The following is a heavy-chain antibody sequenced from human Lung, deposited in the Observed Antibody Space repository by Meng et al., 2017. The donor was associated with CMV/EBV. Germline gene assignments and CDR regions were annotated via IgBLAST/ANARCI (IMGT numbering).Heavy chain of an antibody. CDR2: INPNSGGT. Sequence: ASVXVSXKASGYTFTGYYMHWVRQAPGQGLEWMGWINPNSGGTNYAQKFQGRVTMTRDTSISTAYMELSRLRSDDTAVYYCARGLAVAGTSHFDYWGQGTLVTVPS. CDR1: GYTFTGYY. J-gene: IGHJ4*02. CDR3: ARGLAVAGTSHFDY. V-gene: IGHV1-2*02. D-gene: IGHD6-19*01.